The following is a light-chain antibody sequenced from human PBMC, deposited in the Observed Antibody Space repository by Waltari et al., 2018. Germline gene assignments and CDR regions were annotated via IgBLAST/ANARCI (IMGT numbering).Light chain of an antibody. CDR3: QQYNTLWT. J-gene: IGKJ1*01. CDR2: KAS. V-gene: IGKV1-5*03. Sequence: DIQMTQSPSTLSASVGDRVTITCRASQSISNWLAWYQQKPGKAPKLLMYKASSLESGVPSRFSGSGSGTEFTLTISSLQPDDFATYYCQQYNTLWTFGQGTKVEIK. CDR1: QSISNW.